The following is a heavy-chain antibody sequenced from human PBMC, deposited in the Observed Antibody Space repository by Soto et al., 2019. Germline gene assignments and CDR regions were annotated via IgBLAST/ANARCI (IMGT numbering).Heavy chain of an antibody. CDR1: GYTFTGYY. Sequence: QVQLVQSGAEVKKPGASVKVSCKASGYTFTGYYMHWVRQAPGQGLEWMGWINPNSGGTNYAQKFQGRVTMTRDTSISTAYMELSRLRSDDTAVYYCARDRRGYWQGIDAFDIWGQGTMVTVSS. D-gene: IGHD1-26*01. V-gene: IGHV1-2*02. CDR2: INPNSGGT. J-gene: IGHJ3*02. CDR3: ARDRRGYWQGIDAFDI.